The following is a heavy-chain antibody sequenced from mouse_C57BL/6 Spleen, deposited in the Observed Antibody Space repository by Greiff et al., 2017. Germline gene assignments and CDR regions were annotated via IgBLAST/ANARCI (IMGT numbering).Heavy chain of an antibody. V-gene: IGHV5-4*01. D-gene: IGHD2-4*01. CDR2: ISDGGSYT. CDR3: ARERYYDYDEVAY. J-gene: IGHJ3*01. Sequence: DVMLVESGGGLVKPGGSLKLSCAASGFTFSSYALSWVRQTPEKRLEWVATISDGGSYTYYPDNVKGRFTISRDNAKNNLYLQMSHLKSEDTAMYYCARERYYDYDEVAYWGQGTLVTVSA. CDR1: GFTFSSYA.